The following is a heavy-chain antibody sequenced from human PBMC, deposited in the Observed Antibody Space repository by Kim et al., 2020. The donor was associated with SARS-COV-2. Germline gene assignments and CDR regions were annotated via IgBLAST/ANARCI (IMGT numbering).Heavy chain of an antibody. CDR2: GTS. Sequence: GTSNYSEKIQGRVTIAANESTSTAYMELSSLGSEDTAVYYCAWGFGGYYYFDYWGQGTLVTVSS. CDR3: AWGFGGYYYFDY. V-gene: IGHV1-69*01. J-gene: IGHJ4*02. D-gene: IGHD3-10*01.